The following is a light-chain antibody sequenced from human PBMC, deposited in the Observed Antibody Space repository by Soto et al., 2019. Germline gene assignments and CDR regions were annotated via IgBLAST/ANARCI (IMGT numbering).Light chain of an antibody. V-gene: IGKV1-39*01. CDR3: QQTSTTPFT. CDR2: VGS. J-gene: IGKJ4*01. Sequence: DIQMTQSPSSLSASVGDRVTITCRASQSISSYLSWYQQKPGKAPKRLIYVGSTLQSGVPSRFSGSGSGTAFTLTISRLQAEDFATYCCQQTSTTPFTFGGGTKVDVK. CDR1: QSISSY.